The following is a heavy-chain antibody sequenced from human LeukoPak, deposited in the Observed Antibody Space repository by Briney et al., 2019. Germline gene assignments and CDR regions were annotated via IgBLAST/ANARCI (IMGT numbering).Heavy chain of an antibody. Sequence: PSETLSLTCTVSGGSISSGDYYWRWIRQPPGKGLEWIGYIYYSGCTYYNPSLKSRVTISVDTSKNQFSLKLSSVTAADTAVYYCASDPGYYYDSSGYYYGHYYYYYMDVWGKGTTVTVSS. CDR2: IYYSGCT. CDR3: ASDPGYYYDSSGYYYGHYYYYYMDV. D-gene: IGHD3-22*01. V-gene: IGHV4-30-4*02. CDR1: GGSISSGDYY. J-gene: IGHJ6*03.